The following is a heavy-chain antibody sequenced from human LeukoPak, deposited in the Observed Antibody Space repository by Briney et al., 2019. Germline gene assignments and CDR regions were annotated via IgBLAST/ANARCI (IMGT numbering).Heavy chain of an antibody. CDR2: ISSSGNTI. J-gene: IGHJ3*01. D-gene: IGHD6-6*01. Sequence: GGSLRLSCAASEFTFTSYELNWVRQAPGKGLEWVSYISSSGNTISYADSVKGRFTISRDNAKNSLYLQVISLRAEDTAVYYCARGPSIAARYDAFDVWGQGTMVTVSS. V-gene: IGHV3-48*03. CDR1: EFTFTSYE. CDR3: ARGPSIAARYDAFDV.